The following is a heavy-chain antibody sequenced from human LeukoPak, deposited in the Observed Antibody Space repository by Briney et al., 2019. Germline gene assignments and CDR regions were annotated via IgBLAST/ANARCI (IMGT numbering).Heavy chain of an antibody. CDR1: EFTFSSYA. D-gene: IGHD1-20*01. J-gene: IGHJ4*02. V-gene: IGHV3-23*01. Sequence: GGSLRLSCAASEFTFSSYAMQWVRQAPGKGLEWVSGISGSGDSTYYADSVKGRFTISRDNAKNSLYLQMNSLRAEDTAVYYCARDPPFIIGTTFFDYWGQGTLVTVSS. CDR3: ARDPPFIIGTTFFDY. CDR2: ISGSGDST.